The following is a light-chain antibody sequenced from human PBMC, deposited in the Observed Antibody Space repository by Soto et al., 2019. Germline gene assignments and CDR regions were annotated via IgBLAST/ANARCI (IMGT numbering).Light chain of an antibody. CDR3: QQYHSLIT. V-gene: IGKV1-33*01. CDR1: QDISNY. Sequence: IQMTQSPSSLSASVGDRVTITCQASQDISNYLNWYQQKPGKAPKLLISDASRLETGVPSRFSGRGSGTDFTFTISSLHPEDIATYYCQQYHSLITFGRGTRLEIK. CDR2: DAS. J-gene: IGKJ5*01.